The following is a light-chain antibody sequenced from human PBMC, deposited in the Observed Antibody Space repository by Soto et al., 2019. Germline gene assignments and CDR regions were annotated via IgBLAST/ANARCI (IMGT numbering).Light chain of an antibody. CDR3: SSYTSSNALEV. CDR1: SSDVGGSDY. J-gene: IGLJ1*01. CDR2: EVS. Sequence: QSALNQPASVSGSPGQSITISCTGTSSDVGGSDYVSWYQHHPHRAPKLLIYEVSYRPSGVSDRFSGSKSDNTASLTISGLQAEDEADYYCSSYTSSNALEVFGIGTKLTVL. V-gene: IGLV2-14*01.